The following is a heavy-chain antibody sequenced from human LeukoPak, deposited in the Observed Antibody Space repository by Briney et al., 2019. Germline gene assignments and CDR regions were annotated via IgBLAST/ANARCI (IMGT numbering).Heavy chain of an antibody. CDR2: ISGSGGST. V-gene: IGHV3-23*01. Sequence: XSXVRXAXXXXLEWVSAISGSGGSTYYADSVKGRFTISRDNSKNTLYLQMNSLRAEDTAVYYCAKLGYYYGSGSYQPWGQGTLVTVSS. J-gene: IGHJ5*02. D-gene: IGHD3-10*01. CDR3: AKLGYYYGSGSYQP.